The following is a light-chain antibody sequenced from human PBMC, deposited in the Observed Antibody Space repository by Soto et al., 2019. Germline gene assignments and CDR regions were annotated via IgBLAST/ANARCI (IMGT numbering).Light chain of an antibody. Sequence: QAVVTQAPSASGTPGQRVTISCSGSSSNIGSNCVYWYQQLPGTAPKVLIYRNNQRPSGVPDRFSGSKSGTSASLAISGLRSEDEVDYYCAAWDDSLSGRVFGGGTKLTVL. CDR2: RNN. J-gene: IGLJ3*02. CDR3: AAWDDSLSGRV. CDR1: SSNIGSNC. V-gene: IGLV1-47*01.